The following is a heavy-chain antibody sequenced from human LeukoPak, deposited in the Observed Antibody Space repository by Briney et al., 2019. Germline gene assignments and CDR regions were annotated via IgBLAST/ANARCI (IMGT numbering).Heavy chain of an antibody. CDR1: GFTFSTSA. Sequence: PGGSLRLSCVASGFTFSTSAMSWVRQAPGKGLEWVSAISGGGGSTYYADSVKGRFTISRDNSKNTLYLQMNSLRAEDTAVYCCAKGRVILTAMVPLDYWGQGTLVTVSS. CDR2: ISGGGGST. J-gene: IGHJ4*02. V-gene: IGHV3-23*01. D-gene: IGHD5-18*01. CDR3: AKGRVILTAMVPLDY.